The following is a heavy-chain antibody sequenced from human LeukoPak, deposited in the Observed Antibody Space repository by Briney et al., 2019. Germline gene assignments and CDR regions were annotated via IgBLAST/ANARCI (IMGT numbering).Heavy chain of an antibody. V-gene: IGHV4-59*01. CDR2: VDHTGST. J-gene: IGHJ6*03. CDR1: DDSITMYY. CDR3: ARGRVSSSTWYSTYYYFFYMDF. Sequence: SETLSLTCTVSDDSITMYYWSWIRQPPGKGLEWIGYVDHTGSTKFNPSLNGRVSISRDTSNNFFSLRLRSVTAADTAVYFCARGRVSSSTWYSTYYYFFYMDFWGKGTTVTVSS. D-gene: IGHD4-11*01.